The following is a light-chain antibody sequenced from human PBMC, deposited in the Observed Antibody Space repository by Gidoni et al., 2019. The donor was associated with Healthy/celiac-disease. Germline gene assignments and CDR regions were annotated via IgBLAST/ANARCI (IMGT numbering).Light chain of an antibody. J-gene: IGKJ1*01. CDR3: QQYDNLPRT. V-gene: IGKV1-33*01. CDR1: QDISNY. Sequence: DIQMTQSPSSLSASVGDRVTITCQASQDISNYLNWYHQKPGKAPKLLIYDASNLETGVPSRFSGSGSGTDFTFTISSLQPEDIATYYGQQYDNLPRTFGQGTKVEIK. CDR2: DAS.